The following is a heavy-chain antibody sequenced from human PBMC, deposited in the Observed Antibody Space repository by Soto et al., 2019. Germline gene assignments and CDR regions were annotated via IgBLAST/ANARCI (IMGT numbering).Heavy chain of an antibody. V-gene: IGHV1-8*01. CDR2: MNPNSGNT. J-gene: IGHJ4*02. D-gene: IGHD1-26*01. CDR1: GYTFTSYD. Sequence: SVKLSSKASGYTFTSYDINWVRQATGQGLEWMGWMNPNSGNTGYAQKFQGRVTMTRNTSISTAYMELSSLRSEDTAVYYCARVGATKRGFGYWGQGTLVTVSS. CDR3: ARVGATKRGFGY.